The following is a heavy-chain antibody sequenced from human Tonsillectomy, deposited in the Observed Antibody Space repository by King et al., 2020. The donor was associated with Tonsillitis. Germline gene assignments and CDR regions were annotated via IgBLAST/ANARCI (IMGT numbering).Heavy chain of an antibody. Sequence: LQLQESGPGLVRPSQTLSLTCTVSGGSIDSGSYYWTWIRQPAGKGLEWIGRIYTSGSTNYNPSLKSRVTLSLDTSKKQFSLNLSSVTAADAAVYYCAREEYYWTPKFDSWGQGTLVTVSS. D-gene: IGHD1-20*01. CDR3: AREEYYWTPKFDS. V-gene: IGHV4-61*02. J-gene: IGHJ4*02. CDR1: GGSIDSGSYY. CDR2: IYTSGST.